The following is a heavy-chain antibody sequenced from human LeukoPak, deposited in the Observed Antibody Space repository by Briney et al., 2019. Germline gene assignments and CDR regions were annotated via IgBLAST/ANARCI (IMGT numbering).Heavy chain of an antibody. Sequence: GGSLRLSCAASGFTFSSYGMSWVRQAPGKGLEWVSAISGSGGSTYYADSVKGRFTISRDNSKNTLYLQMNSLRAEDTAVYYCAKDMEVRTGYYYYYYMDVWGKGTTVTISS. CDR1: GFTFSSYG. CDR3: AKDMEVRTGYYYYYYMDV. CDR2: ISGSGGST. V-gene: IGHV3-23*01. D-gene: IGHD3-10*01. J-gene: IGHJ6*03.